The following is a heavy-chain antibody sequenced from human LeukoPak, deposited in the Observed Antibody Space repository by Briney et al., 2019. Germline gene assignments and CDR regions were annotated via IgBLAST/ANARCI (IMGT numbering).Heavy chain of an antibody. CDR2: ISTYNGNT. Sequence: ASVRVSCKASGYTFASYGFSWVRQAPGQGLEWMGWISTYNGNTNYAQNLQDRVTMTTDTSTSTAYMELRSLRSDDTAVYYCARGYSYGYRDYFDFWGQGTLVTVSS. J-gene: IGHJ4*02. D-gene: IGHD5-18*01. V-gene: IGHV1-18*01. CDR3: ARGYSYGYRDYFDF. CDR1: GYTFASYG.